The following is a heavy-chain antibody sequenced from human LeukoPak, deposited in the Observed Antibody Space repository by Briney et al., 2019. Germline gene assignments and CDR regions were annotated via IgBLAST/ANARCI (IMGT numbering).Heavy chain of an antibody. V-gene: IGHV3-9*03. Sequence: PGRSLRLSCAASGFTFDDYAMHWVRQAPGKGLEWVSGISWNSGSIGYADSVKGRFTISRDNAKNSLYLQMNSLRAEDMALYYCAKARNGDAIPVYYFDYWGQGTLVTVSS. CDR3: AKARNGDAIPVYYFDY. CDR1: GFTFDDYA. CDR2: ISWNSGSI. J-gene: IGHJ4*02. D-gene: IGHD2-21*01.